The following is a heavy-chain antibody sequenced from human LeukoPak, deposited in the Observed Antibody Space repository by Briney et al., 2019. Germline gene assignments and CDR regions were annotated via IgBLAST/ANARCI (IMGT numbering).Heavy chain of an antibody. CDR3: ARARYVNSFYAFDI. V-gene: IGHV4-59*01. Sequence: PSETLSLTCTVSGGSISSYYWSWIRLPPGKGLEWIGYLSKSGNTNYSPSLKSRVTIFGDTSKNQFFLKLSSVTAADTAMYYCARARYVNSFYAFDIWGQATLVTVSS. CDR2: LSKSGNT. D-gene: IGHD3-9*01. CDR1: GGSISSYY. J-gene: IGHJ3*02.